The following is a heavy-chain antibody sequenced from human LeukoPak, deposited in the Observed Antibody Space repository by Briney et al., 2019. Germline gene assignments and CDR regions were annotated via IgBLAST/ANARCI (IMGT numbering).Heavy chain of an antibody. CDR1: GGSFSGYY. D-gene: IGHD6-19*01. J-gene: IGHJ4*02. CDR2: INHSGST. Sequence: SETLSLTCAVYGGSFSGYYWSWIRQPPGKGLEWIGEINHSGSTKYNPSLKSRVTISVDTSKYQFSLQQSCVSAADTAVYCCARGRSTGWYLVVLDYWGQGSLVTVSS. CDR3: ARGRSTGWYLVVLDY. V-gene: IGHV4-34*01.